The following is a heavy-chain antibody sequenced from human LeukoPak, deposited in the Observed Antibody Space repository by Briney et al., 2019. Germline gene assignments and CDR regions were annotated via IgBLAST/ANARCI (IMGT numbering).Heavy chain of an antibody. J-gene: IGHJ5*02. D-gene: IGHD3-22*01. CDR3: ARTVPKGRHISFNYYDSSGYYYEFDP. V-gene: IGHV7-4-1*01. CDR2: INTKTGNP. CDR1: GYTFTSYA. Sequence: ASVKVSCKASGYTFTSYAMNWVRQAPGQGLEWMGWINTKTGNPTYAQGFTGRFVFSLDTSVSTAYLQICSLKAEDTAVYYCARTVPKGRHISFNYYDSSGYYYEFDPWGQGTLVTVSS.